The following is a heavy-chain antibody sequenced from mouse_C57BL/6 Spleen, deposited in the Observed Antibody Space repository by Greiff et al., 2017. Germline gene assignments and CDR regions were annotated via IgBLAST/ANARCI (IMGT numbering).Heavy chain of an antibody. D-gene: IGHD1-1*01. Sequence: QVQLQQPGAELVKPGASVKLSCKASGYTFTSYWMQWVKQRPGQGLEWIGEIDPSDSYTNYNQKFKGKATLTVDTSSSTAYMQLSSLTSEDSAVYYCARWDSRGFFFAYWGQGTLVTVSA. CDR1: GYTFTSYW. V-gene: IGHV1-50*01. CDR2: IDPSDSYT. J-gene: IGHJ3*01. CDR3: ARWDSRGFFFAY.